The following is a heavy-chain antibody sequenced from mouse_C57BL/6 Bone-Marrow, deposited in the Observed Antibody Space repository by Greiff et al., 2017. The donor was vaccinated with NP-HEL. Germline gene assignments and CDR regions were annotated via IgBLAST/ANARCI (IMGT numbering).Heavy chain of an antibody. CDR1: GFNIKDDY. CDR3: TTWLLPLYWYFDV. Sequence: VQLQQSGAELVRPGASVKLSCTASGFNIKDDYMHWVKQRPEQGLEWIGWIDPENGDTEYASKFQGKATITADTSSNTAYLQLSSLTSEDTAVYYCTTWLLPLYWYFDVWGTGTTVTVSS. CDR2: IDPENGDT. D-gene: IGHD2-3*01. V-gene: IGHV14-4*01. J-gene: IGHJ1*03.